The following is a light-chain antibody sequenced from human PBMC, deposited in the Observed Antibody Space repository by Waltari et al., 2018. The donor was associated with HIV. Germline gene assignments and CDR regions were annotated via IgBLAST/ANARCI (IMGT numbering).Light chain of an antibody. V-gene: IGKV1-5*03. CDR2: KAS. Sequence: DMQITQSPSTLSASVGDRVTITCRASQSISIWLAWYQQKPGKAPKLLIYKASSLESGVPSRFSGSGSGTEFTLTISSLQPDDFATYYCQQYNSYLYTFGQGTKLEIK. CDR3: QQYNSYLYT. J-gene: IGKJ2*01. CDR1: QSISIW.